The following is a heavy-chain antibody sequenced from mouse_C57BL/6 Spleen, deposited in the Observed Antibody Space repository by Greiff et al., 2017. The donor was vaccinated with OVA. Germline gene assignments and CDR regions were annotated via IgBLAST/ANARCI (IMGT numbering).Heavy chain of an antibody. Sequence: EVKLMESGGGLVQPGGSMKLSCVASGFTFSNYWMNWVRQSPEKGLEWVAQIRLKSDNYATHYAVSVLGRFTISRDESKSSVYLQMNSLRAEDTGIYYCTKNWDGNYWGQGTTLTVSS. V-gene: IGHV6-3*01. D-gene: IGHD4-1*01. CDR3: TKNWDGNY. J-gene: IGHJ2*01. CDR2: IRLKSDNYAT. CDR1: GFTFSNYW.